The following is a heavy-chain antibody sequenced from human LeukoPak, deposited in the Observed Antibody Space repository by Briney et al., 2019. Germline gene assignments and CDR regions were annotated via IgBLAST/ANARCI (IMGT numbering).Heavy chain of an antibody. J-gene: IGHJ4*02. CDR1: GFLFSDYS. D-gene: IGHD6-13*01. CDR2: ISSSGSTI. CDR3: ARDGGSWFLR. Sequence: KPGGSLRLSCAASGFLFSDYSRNWIRQAPGKGLEWVSCISSSGSTISYADSVKGRFIISRDNAKNSLYLQTNSLRAEDTAVYYCARDGGSWFLRWGQGTLVTVSS. V-gene: IGHV3-11*01.